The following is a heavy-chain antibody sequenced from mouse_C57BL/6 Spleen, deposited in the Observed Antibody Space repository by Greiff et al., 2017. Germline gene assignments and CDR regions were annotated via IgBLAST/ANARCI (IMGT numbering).Heavy chain of an antibody. V-gene: IGHV1-42*01. CDR3: ARGVGYFDV. Sequence: EVQLQQSGPELVKPGASVKISCKASGYSFTGYYMNWVKQSPEKSLEWIGEINPSTGGTTYNQKFKAKATLTVDKSSSTAYMQLKSLTSEDSAVYYCARGVGYFDVWGTGTTVTVSS. CDR2: INPSTGGT. CDR1: GYSFTGYY. J-gene: IGHJ1*03.